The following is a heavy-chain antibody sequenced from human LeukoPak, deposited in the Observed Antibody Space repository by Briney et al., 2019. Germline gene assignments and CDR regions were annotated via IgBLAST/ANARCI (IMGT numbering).Heavy chain of an antibody. CDR2: IWYDGSNE. Sequence: GGSLRLSCAASGFTFNTYAMNWVRQAPGKGLEWVAVIWYDGSNEYYADSVKGRFTVSRDNSKNTLYLQMNSLRAEDSAVYFCARDSASIAAAVYWYFDLWGRGTLVTVSS. CDR1: GFTFNTYA. J-gene: IGHJ2*01. D-gene: IGHD6-13*01. V-gene: IGHV3-33*08. CDR3: ARDSASIAAAVYWYFDL.